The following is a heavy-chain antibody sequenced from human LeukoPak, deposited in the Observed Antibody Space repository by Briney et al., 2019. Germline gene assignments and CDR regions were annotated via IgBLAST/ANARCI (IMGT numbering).Heavy chain of an antibody. CDR1: GGSISSGNW. D-gene: IGHD3-10*01. CDR3: RRITMVRGVIGNYFDY. CDR2: ILHSGST. J-gene: IGHJ4*02. Sequence: SETLSLTCAVSGGSISSGNWWSWVRPPPGKGLEWIGEILHSGSTNYNPSLKSRVTISVDTSKNQFSLKLSSVTAADTAVYYCRRITMVRGVIGNYFDYWGQGTLVTVSS. V-gene: IGHV4-4*02.